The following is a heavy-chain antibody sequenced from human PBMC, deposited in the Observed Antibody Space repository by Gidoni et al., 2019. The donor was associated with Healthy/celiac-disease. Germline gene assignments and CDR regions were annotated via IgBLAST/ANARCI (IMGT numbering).Heavy chain of an antibody. V-gene: IGHV4-59*01. Sequence: QVQLQESGPGMVKPSETLSLTCTVSGGAISSYYWSWIRQPPGKGLEWIGYIYYSGSTNYNPSLKSRVTISVDTSKNQFSLKLSSVTAADTAVYYCAREMGAGTKFDPWGQGTLVTVSS. D-gene: IGHD3-16*01. J-gene: IGHJ5*02. CDR1: GGAISSYY. CDR3: AREMGAGTKFDP. CDR2: IYYSGST.